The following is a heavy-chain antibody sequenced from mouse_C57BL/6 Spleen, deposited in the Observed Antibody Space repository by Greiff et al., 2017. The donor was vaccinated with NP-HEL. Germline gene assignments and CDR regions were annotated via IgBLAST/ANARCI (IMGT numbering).Heavy chain of an antibody. CDR1: GYTFTDYY. CDR3: ARRGYYGHWYFDV. J-gene: IGHJ1*03. Sequence: VQLQQSGPELVKPGASVKISCKASGYTFTDYYMNWVKQSHGKSLEWIGDINPNNGGTSYNQKFKGKATLTVDKSSSTAHMELRSLTSEDSAVYYCARRGYYGHWYFDVWGTGTTVTVSS. CDR2: INPNNGGT. V-gene: IGHV1-26*01. D-gene: IGHD1-1*02.